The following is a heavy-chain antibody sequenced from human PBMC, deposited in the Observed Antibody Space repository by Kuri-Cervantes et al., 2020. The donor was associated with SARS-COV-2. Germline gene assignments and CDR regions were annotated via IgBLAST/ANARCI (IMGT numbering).Heavy chain of an antibody. Sequence: ASLKVSCKASGYSFINYTINWVRQAPGQGLEWMGIINPSGGSTSYAQKFQGRVTMTRDTSTSTVYMELSSLRSEDTAVYYCATDPFCSGGSCYPDRFDPWGQGTLVTVSS. V-gene: IGHV1-46*01. D-gene: IGHD2-15*01. J-gene: IGHJ5*02. CDR3: ATDPFCSGGSCYPDRFDP. CDR2: INPSGGST. CDR1: GYSFINYT.